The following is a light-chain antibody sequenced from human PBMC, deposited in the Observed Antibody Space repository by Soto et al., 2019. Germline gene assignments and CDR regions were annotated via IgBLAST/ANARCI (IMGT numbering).Light chain of an antibody. CDR1: SGDIGSYTY. Sequence: QSALTQPASVSGSPGQSITISCTGTSGDIGSYTYVSWYQQYPGKAPKLLISEVTNRPSGVSNRFSGSRSGNTASLTISGLQAEDEADYYCCSFAGTGTQYVFGTGTKLTVL. V-gene: IGLV2-14*01. CDR3: CSFAGTGTQYV. J-gene: IGLJ1*01. CDR2: EVT.